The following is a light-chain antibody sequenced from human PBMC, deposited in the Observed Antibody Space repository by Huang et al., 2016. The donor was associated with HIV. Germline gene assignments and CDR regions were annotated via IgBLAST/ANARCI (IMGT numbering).Light chain of an antibody. V-gene: IGKV3-15*01. CDR3: QQYNDFRST. CDR1: QIVSSH. J-gene: IGKJ3*01. CDR2: AAS. Sequence: ETVMTQSPVTLSVSPGDRASLSCRSSQIVSSHLAWYQQKPGQAPRLLIYAASTRATCVPARFSVSGAGTEFTLTISTLQSEDSAVYYCQQYNDFRSTFGPGTRVEIK.